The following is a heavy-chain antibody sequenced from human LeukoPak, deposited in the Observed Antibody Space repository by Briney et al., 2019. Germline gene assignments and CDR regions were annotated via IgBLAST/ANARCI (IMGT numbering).Heavy chain of an antibody. CDR2: IGAGGTFT. D-gene: IGHD4-11*01. J-gene: IGHJ4*02. CDR3: AKDLDYTTYGYYFDY. V-gene: IGHV3-23*01. CDR1: GFTFSSYA. Sequence: GGSLRLSCTASGFTFSSYAMNGVRQAPGKGLEWVSGIGAGGTFTYYADSVKGGFTISRDNSRNTLQLQMNSLRADDAADYTCAKDLDYTTYGYYFDYWGQGTLVTVSS.